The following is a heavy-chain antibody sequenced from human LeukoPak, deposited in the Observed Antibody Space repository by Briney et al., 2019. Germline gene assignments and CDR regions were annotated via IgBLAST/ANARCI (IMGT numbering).Heavy chain of an antibody. Sequence: ASVKVSCKVSRYTLTELSMHWVRQAPGKGLEWMGGFDPEDGETIYAQKFQGRVTMTEDTSTDTAYMELSSLRSEDTAVYYCATELCSGGSCYPDAFDIWGQGTMVTVSS. J-gene: IGHJ3*02. CDR1: RYTLTELS. CDR2: FDPEDGET. D-gene: IGHD2-15*01. CDR3: ATELCSGGSCYPDAFDI. V-gene: IGHV1-24*01.